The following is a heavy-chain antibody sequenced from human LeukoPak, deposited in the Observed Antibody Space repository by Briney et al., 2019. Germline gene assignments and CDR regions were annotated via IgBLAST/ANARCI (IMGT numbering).Heavy chain of an antibody. CDR1: GFTFSSYA. J-gene: IGHJ3*02. CDR2: ISGSGGST. D-gene: IGHD1-26*01. CDR3: AKDWPPAPCIVGATCAFDI. V-gene: IGHV3-23*01. Sequence: PGGSLRLSCAASGFTFSSYAMSWVRQAPGKGLEWVSAISGSGGSTYYADSVKGRFTIPRDNSKNTLYLQMNSLRAEDTAVYYCAKDWPPAPCIVGATCAFDIWGQGTMVTVSS.